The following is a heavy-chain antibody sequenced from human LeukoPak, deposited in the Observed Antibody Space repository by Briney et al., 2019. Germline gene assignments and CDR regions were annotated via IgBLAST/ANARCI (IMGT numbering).Heavy chain of an antibody. CDR3: ARGRRGGYSHGYNFDY. J-gene: IGHJ4*02. Sequence: PSETLSLTCTVSGGSISSYYWSWIRQPAGKGLEWIGRIYTSGSTNYNPSLKSRVTMSIDTSKNQFSLKLSSVTAADTAVYYCARGRRGGYSHGYNFDYWGQGTLVTVSS. CDR1: GGSISSYY. V-gene: IGHV4-4*07. D-gene: IGHD5-18*01. CDR2: IYTSGST.